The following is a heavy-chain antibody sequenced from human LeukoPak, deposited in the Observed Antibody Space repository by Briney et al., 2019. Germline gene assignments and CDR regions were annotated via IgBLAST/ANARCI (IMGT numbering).Heavy chain of an antibody. Sequence: GGSLRLSCAASGFTFSDAWMNWVRLAQGKGLEWVGRIKSRNRGETVDYAAPVKGRFTISRDDSKTTVYLQMNSLKTEDTAIYYCTTDGSTTLSNTFDYWGQGTLVTVSS. V-gene: IGHV3-15*01. D-gene: IGHD1-26*01. CDR2: IKSRNRGETV. J-gene: IGHJ4*02. CDR1: GFTFSDAW. CDR3: TTDGSTTLSNTFDY.